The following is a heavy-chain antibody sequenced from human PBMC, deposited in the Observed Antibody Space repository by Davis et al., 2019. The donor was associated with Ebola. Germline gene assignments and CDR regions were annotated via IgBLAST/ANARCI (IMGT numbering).Heavy chain of an antibody. CDR1: GYTFTSYG. D-gene: IGHD3-22*01. Sequence: ASVKVSCKASGYTFTSYGISWVRQAPGQGLEWMGWISAYNGNTNSAQKLQGRVTMTTDTSTSTAYMELRSLRSDDTAVYYCARRLGSGYQEDAFDIWGQGTMVTVSS. CDR3: ARRLGSGYQEDAFDI. V-gene: IGHV1-18*01. CDR2: ISAYNGNT. J-gene: IGHJ3*02.